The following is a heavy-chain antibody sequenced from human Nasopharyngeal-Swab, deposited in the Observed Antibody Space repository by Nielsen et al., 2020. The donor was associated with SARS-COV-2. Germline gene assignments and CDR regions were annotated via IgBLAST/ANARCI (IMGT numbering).Heavy chain of an antibody. CDR3: AKDGGGFGEPFYGMDV. CDR1: GFPFSSYG. Sequence: LSLTCAASGFPFSSYGMHWVRQAPGKGLEWVAVISYDGSNKYYADSVKGRFTISRDNSKNTLYLQMNSLRAEDTAVYYCAKDGGGFGEPFYGMDVWGQGTTVTVSS. V-gene: IGHV3-30*18. CDR2: ISYDGSNK. J-gene: IGHJ6*02. D-gene: IGHD3-10*01.